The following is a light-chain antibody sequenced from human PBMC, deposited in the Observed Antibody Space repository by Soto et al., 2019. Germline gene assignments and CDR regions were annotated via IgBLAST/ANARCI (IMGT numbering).Light chain of an antibody. J-gene: IGKJ2*01. Sequence: DIVMTQSPLSLPVTPGEPASISCRSSQSLLHSNGYNYLDWYLQKPGQSPQLLIYLGSNRASGVTDRLSGSGSGTDFTLKISRVEAEDVGVYHCMQALQTLRTFGQGTKLEIK. CDR2: LGS. CDR1: QSLLHSNGYNY. CDR3: MQALQTLRT. V-gene: IGKV2-28*01.